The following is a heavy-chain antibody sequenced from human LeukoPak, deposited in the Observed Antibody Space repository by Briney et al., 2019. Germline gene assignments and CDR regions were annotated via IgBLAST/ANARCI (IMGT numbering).Heavy chain of an antibody. CDR2: IYSGGST. V-gene: IGHV3-66*01. CDR3: ARDAGQWLLDSLDAFDI. J-gene: IGHJ3*02. Sequence: GGSLRLSCAASGFTVSSNYMSWVRQAPGKGLEWVSVIYSGGSTYYADSVKGRFTISRDNSKNTLYLQMNSLRAEDTAVYYCARDAGQWLLDSLDAFDIWGQGTMVTVSS. D-gene: IGHD3-22*01. CDR1: GFTVSSNY.